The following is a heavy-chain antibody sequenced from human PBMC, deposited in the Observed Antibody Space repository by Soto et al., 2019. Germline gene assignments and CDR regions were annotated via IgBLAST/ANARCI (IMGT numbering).Heavy chain of an antibody. CDR2: ISWNSGSI. J-gene: IGHJ4*02. CDR3: AKGGIVATTNFDY. D-gene: IGHD5-12*01. CDR1: GFTFDDYA. Sequence: EVQLVESGGGLVQPGRSLRLSCAASGFTFDDYAMHWVRQAPGKGLEWVSGISWNSGSIGYADSLKGRFTITRDNAKNSLYLLMTSLSDTATALYYCAKGGIVATTNFDYWGQGTLVTVSS. V-gene: IGHV3-9*01.